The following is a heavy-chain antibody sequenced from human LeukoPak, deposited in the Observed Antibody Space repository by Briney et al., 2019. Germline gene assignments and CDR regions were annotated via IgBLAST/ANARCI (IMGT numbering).Heavy chain of an antibody. Sequence: ASVKVSCKASGYIFTGYYMHWVRQAPGQGLEWMGWINPNSGGTNYAQKFQGRVTMTRDTSISTAYMELSRLRSDDTAVYYCARDRTLRYFDWSSFDYWGQGTLVTVSS. V-gene: IGHV1-2*02. J-gene: IGHJ4*02. CDR2: INPNSGGT. CDR3: ARDRTLRYFDWSSFDY. D-gene: IGHD3-9*01. CDR1: GYIFTGYY.